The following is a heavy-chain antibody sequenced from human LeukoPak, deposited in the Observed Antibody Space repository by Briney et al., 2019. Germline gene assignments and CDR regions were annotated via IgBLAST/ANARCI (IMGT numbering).Heavy chain of an antibody. Sequence: SQTLSLTCAISGDSVSSNIAAWNWIRQSPSRGLEWLGRTYYRSKWDTEYAVSVKSRITINPDTSTNQFSLRLHSVTPEDTAVYYCGRVSKDSSSWYKGIDYWGQGTLVIVSS. CDR3: GRVSKDSSSWYKGIDY. V-gene: IGHV6-1*01. CDR1: GDSVSSNIAA. CDR2: TYYRSKWDT. J-gene: IGHJ4*02. D-gene: IGHD6-13*01.